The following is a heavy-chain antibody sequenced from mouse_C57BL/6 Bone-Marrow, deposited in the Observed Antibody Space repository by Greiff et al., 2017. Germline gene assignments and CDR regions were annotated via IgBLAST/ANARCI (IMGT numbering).Heavy chain of an antibody. V-gene: IGHV1-26*01. D-gene: IGHD1-1*01. J-gene: IGHJ2*01. CDR2: INPNNGGT. CDR3: ARSEPYYYGSPSPFDY. Sequence: EVQLQQSGPELVKPGASVKISCKASGYTFTDYYMNWVKQSHGKSLEWIGDINPNNGGTSYNQKFKGKATLTVDKSSSTAYVELRSLTSEDSADYYCARSEPYYYGSPSPFDYWGQGTTLTVSS. CDR1: GYTFTDYY.